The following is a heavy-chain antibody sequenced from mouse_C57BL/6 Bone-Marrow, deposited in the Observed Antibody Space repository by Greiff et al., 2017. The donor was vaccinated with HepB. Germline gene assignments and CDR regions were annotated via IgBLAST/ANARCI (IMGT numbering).Heavy chain of an antibody. CDR3: ARKAYYSNDGRYAMDY. J-gene: IGHJ4*01. D-gene: IGHD2-5*01. Sequence: VQLQQSGPELVKPGASVKISCKASGYTFTDYYMNWVKQSHGKSLEWIGDINPNNGGTSYNQKFKGKATLTVDKSSSTAYMELRSLTSEDSAVYYCARKAYYSNDGRYAMDYWGQGTSVTVSS. CDR2: INPNNGGT. CDR1: GYTFTDYY. V-gene: IGHV1-26*01.